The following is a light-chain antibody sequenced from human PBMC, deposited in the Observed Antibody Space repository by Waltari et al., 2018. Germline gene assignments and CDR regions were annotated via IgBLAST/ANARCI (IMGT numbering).Light chain of an antibody. CDR2: EVS. J-gene: IGLJ2*01. CDR1: RSDVGGYNY. Sequence: QSALTQPASVSGSPGQSITIPCTGTRSDVGGYNYVSCSQQHPGKAPKLWLYEVSKRPSGVSNRFSGSKSGNTASLTISGLQAEDEADYYCCSYAGSSTLVFGGGTKLTVL. V-gene: IGLV2-23*02. CDR3: CSYAGSSTLV.